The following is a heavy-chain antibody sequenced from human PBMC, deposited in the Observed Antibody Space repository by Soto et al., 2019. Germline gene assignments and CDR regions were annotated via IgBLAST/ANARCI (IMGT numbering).Heavy chain of an antibody. CDR2: IYYSGST. Sequence: QVQLQESGPGLVKPSQTLSLTCTVSGGSISSGGYYWSWIRQHPGKGLEWIGYIYYSGSTYYNPSLKSRVTISVHTSKNQFSMKLSSVIAADMAVYYCARGYYGANGDWFDPWGQGNLVTVSS. D-gene: IGHD4-17*01. CDR3: ARGYYGANGDWFDP. V-gene: IGHV4-31*03. CDR1: GGSISSGGYY. J-gene: IGHJ5*02.